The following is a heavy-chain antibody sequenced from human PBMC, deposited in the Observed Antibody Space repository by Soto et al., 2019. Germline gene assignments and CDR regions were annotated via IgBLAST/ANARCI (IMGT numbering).Heavy chain of an antibody. CDR2: ISSNGGST. D-gene: IGHD6-13*01. CDR3: VKVPYSSSWDTIDY. V-gene: IGHV3-64D*08. Sequence: GGSLRLSCSASGSTFSSYAMHWVRQAPGKGLEYVSAISSNGGSTYYADSVKGRFTISRDNSKNTLYLQMSSLRAEDTAVYYCVKVPYSSSWDTIDYWGQGTLVTVSS. J-gene: IGHJ4*02. CDR1: GSTFSSYA.